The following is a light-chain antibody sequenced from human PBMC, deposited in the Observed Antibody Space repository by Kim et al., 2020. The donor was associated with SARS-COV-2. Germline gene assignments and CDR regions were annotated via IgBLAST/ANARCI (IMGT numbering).Light chain of an antibody. J-gene: IGKJ2*01. Sequence: EIVMTQSPATLSVSPGERATLSCRASQSVDSRYVAWYQQRPGQAPRLLIFATSTRATGIPPRFSGSGSGTEFTLTISSLQSEDFAVYYCQQYNNGPPYTFGQGTKLEI. CDR2: ATS. CDR1: QSVDSRY. CDR3: QQYNNGPPYT. V-gene: IGKV3-15*01.